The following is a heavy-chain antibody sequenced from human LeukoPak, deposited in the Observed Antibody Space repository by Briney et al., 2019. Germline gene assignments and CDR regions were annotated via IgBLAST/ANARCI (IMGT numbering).Heavy chain of an antibody. V-gene: IGHV3-30-3*01. CDR2: ISYDGSEK. J-gene: IGHJ4*02. CDR3: ARETEAFDY. CDR1: GFTFSTYA. Sequence: GRSLRLSCAASGFTFSTYAMHWVRQAPGKGLEWVAVISYDGSEKYYADSVKGRFIISRDKSKSTVHLQMNSLGTEDTAVYYCARETEAFDYWGQGTLVTVSS.